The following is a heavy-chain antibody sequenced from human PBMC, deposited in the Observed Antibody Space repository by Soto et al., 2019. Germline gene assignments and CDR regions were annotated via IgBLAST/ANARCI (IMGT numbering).Heavy chain of an antibody. CDR1: GFSLSNARMG. D-gene: IGHD3-10*01. CDR2: IFSNDEK. CDR3: ARGVGESTPYYYYYGMDV. J-gene: IGHJ6*02. V-gene: IGHV2-26*01. Sequence: QVTLKESGPVLVKPTETLTLTCTVSGFSLSNARMGVSWIRQPPGKALEWLAHIFSNDEKSYNTSLKTRLTISKDTSKGQVVLTMTNMDPVDTATYYCARGVGESTPYYYYYGMDVWGQGTTVTVSS.